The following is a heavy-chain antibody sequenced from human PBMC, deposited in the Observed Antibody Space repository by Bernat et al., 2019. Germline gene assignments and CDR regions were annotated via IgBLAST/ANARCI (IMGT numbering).Heavy chain of an antibody. CDR1: GYTFTDYY. CDR2: INPHSGAT. J-gene: IGHJ4*02. D-gene: IGHD2-21*02. Sequence: QVQLVQSGAEVKKPAASVKVSCKASGYTFTDYYIHWVRQAPGQGLEWMGWINPHSGATNYAQKFQDRVTMTRDTSISTAYMELSRLRSDDAAVYYCARDRGDVAIVWGQGTLFSV. V-gene: IGHV1-2*02. CDR3: ARDRGDVAIV.